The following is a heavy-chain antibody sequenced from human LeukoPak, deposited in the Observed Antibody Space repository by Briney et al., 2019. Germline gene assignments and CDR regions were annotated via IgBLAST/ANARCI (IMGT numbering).Heavy chain of an antibody. J-gene: IGHJ4*02. D-gene: IGHD3-22*01. CDR1: GFTFDDYA. Sequence: PGRSLRLSCAASGFTFDDYAMHWVRQAPGKGLEWVSGISWNSGSIGYAASVKGRFTISRDNAKNSLYLQMNSLRAEDTALYYCAKDRNYYDSSGYYSWGQGTLVTVTS. CDR2: ISWNSGSI. CDR3: AKDRNYYDSSGYYS. V-gene: IGHV3-9*01.